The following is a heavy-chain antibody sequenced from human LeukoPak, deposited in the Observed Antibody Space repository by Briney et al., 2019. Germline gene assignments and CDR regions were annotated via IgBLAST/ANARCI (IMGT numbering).Heavy chain of an antibody. CDR1: GGTFSSYG. Sequence: ASVKVSCKASGGTFSSYGISWDRQAPGQGLEWMGWISAYNGNTNYAQKLQGRVTMTTDTSTSTAYMELRNLRSDDTAVYYCARDLLKPGYPPDYWGQGTLVTVSS. CDR3: ARDLLKPGYPPDY. D-gene: IGHD3-9*01. J-gene: IGHJ4*02. V-gene: IGHV1-18*01. CDR2: ISAYNGNT.